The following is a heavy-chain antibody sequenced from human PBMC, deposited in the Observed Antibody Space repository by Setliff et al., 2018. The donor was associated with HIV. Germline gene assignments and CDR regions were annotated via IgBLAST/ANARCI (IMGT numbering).Heavy chain of an antibody. Sequence: GESLKISCEASGFSLRSYWMHWVRQSPGKGLVWVSNINGDGSSTDYAVSVKGRFTISRDNARNTLYLEMNSLRAEDTAVYYCARAPIVAPFDLWGQGTLVTVSS. V-gene: IGHV3-74*01. CDR2: INGDGSST. CDR3: ARAPIVAPFDL. D-gene: IGHD5-12*01. J-gene: IGHJ4*02. CDR1: GFSLRSYW.